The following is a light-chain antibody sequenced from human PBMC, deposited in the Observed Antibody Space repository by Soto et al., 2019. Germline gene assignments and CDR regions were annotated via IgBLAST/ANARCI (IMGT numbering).Light chain of an antibody. J-gene: IGKJ4*01. CDR1: QSVRSN. Sequence: EIVMTQSPATLSVSPGERSTLSCRASQSVRSNLAWYQQKPGQTPRLLIYDTSIRATGVPARFSGSRSGAEFTLTISSLQSEDFAVYYCQHYVTWPLTFGGGTKVDIK. CDR2: DTS. V-gene: IGKV3-15*01. CDR3: QHYVTWPLT.